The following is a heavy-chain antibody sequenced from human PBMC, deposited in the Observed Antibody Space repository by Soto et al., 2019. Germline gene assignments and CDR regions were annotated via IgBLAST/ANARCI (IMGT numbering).Heavy chain of an antibody. CDR2: IYHAGST. Sequence: SETLSLTCSVSGGSISTVGHYWTWIRQKPGKGLEWIGSIYHAGSTYYSKSLRSRLTISIDTSQSQFSLRLSSVTAADTAVYYCARATGALRSRNFDYWGQGRLVTVSS. J-gene: IGHJ4*02. CDR3: ARATGALRSRNFDY. V-gene: IGHV4-31*03. D-gene: IGHD7-27*01. CDR1: GGSISTVGHY.